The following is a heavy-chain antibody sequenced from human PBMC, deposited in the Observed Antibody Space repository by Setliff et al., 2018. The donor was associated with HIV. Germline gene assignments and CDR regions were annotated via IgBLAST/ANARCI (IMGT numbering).Heavy chain of an antibody. CDR1: GGSISSTNYY. V-gene: IGHV4-39*07. J-gene: IGHJ4*02. D-gene: IGHD6-13*01. CDR3: ARGSHGTSWTDY. CDR2: IYYSGTT. Sequence: SETLSLTCTVPGGSISSTNYYWGWIRQTPGKGLEWIGSIYYSGTTYYNPSLKSRVTMSVDTSTSRLSLKVHSVTAADTAMYYCARGSHGTSWTDYWGQGTLVTVSS.